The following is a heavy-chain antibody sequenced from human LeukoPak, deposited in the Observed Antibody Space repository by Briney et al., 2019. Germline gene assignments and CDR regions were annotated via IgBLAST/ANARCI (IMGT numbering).Heavy chain of an antibody. CDR1: GGSFSGYY. J-gene: IGHJ5*02. Sequence: SETLSLTCAVYGGSFSGYYWSWIRQPPGKGLEWIGEINHSGSTNYNPSLKSRVTISVDTSKNQFSLKLSSVTAADTAVYYFAGLFGSGPKGFDPWGQGTLVTVSS. CDR3: AGLFGSGPKGFDP. CDR2: INHSGST. D-gene: IGHD3-10*01. V-gene: IGHV4-34*01.